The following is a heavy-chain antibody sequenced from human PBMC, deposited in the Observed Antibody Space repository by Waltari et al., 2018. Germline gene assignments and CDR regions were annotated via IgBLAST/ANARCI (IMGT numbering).Heavy chain of an antibody. CDR1: GGSISSGSYY. Sequence: QVQLQESGPGLVKPSQTLSLTCTVSGGSISSGSYYLSWIRQPAGKGLEWIGYIYTSGSTNYNPSLKSRVTISVDTSKNQFSLKLSSVTAADTAVYYCAREDLYYYDSSGPTDAFDIWGQGTMVTVSS. CDR3: AREDLYYYDSSGPTDAFDI. J-gene: IGHJ3*02. V-gene: IGHV4-61*09. CDR2: IYTSGST. D-gene: IGHD3-22*01.